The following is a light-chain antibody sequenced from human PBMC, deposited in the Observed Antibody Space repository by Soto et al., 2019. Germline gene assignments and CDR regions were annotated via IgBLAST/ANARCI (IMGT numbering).Light chain of an antibody. CDR1: HSDIGNYNY. V-gene: IGLV2-14*03. J-gene: IGLJ1*01. Sequence: QCVRKQPASGSGVDVQASSISYTETHSDIGNYNYVSWYQHLPGKAPKLMIYDVGSRPSGVSSRFSGSKSGNTASLAISGLQAEDEADYYCNSYREDHPRFYVFGTGTKVTVL. CDR2: DVG. CDR3: NSYREDHPRFYV.